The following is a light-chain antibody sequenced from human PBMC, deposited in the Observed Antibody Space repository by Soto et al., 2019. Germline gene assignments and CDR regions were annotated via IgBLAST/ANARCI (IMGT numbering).Light chain of an antibody. CDR1: QGISSR. Sequence: DIQMTQSPSSVAASVGDRVTITCRASQGISSRLAWYQQKPGKAPKLLIYKASSLESGVPSRFSGSGSGTEFTLTISSLQPDDFATYYCQHYNSYSEAFGQGTKVDIK. CDR2: KAS. V-gene: IGKV1-5*03. J-gene: IGKJ1*01. CDR3: QHYNSYSEA.